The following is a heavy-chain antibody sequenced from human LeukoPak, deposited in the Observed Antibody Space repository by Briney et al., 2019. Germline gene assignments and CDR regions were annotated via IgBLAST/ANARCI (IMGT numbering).Heavy chain of an antibody. V-gene: IGHV4-39*01. CDR1: GGSISSSSYY. Sequence: SETLSLTCTVSGGSISSSSYYWGWIRQPPGKGLEWIGSIYYSGSTYYNPSLKSRVTISVDTSKNQFSLKLSSVTAADTAVYYCARLGGSYPYYFDYWGQGTLVTVSS. CDR2: IYYSGST. J-gene: IGHJ4*02. CDR3: ARLGGSYPYYFDY. D-gene: IGHD1-26*01.